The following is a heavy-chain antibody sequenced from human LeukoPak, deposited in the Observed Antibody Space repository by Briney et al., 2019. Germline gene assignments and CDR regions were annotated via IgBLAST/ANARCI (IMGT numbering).Heavy chain of an antibody. CDR1: GGSISSSNYC. J-gene: IGHJ4*02. V-gene: IGHV4-39*01. Sequence: SETLSLTCTVSGGSISSSNYCWGWIRQSPGKGLEWIGNIYYSGSTYYNPSLKSRVIISVDTSKNQFSLRLSSVTAADTAVYYCARRGWMVGYYFDYWGQGTLVTVSS. CDR3: ARRGWMVGYYFDY. CDR2: IYYSGST. D-gene: IGHD3-10*01.